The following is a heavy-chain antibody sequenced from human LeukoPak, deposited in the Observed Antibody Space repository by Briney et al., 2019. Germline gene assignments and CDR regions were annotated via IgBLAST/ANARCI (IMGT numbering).Heavy chain of an antibody. V-gene: IGHV3-20*04. CDR3: ARGGSYYYDSSGYYYGY. J-gene: IGHJ4*02. CDR1: GFTFDDYG. Sequence: TGGSLRLSCAASGFTFDDYGMSWVRQAPGKGLEWVSGIIWNGGSTGYADSLKGRFTISRDNAKNSLYLQMNSLRAEDTALYYCARGGSYYYDSSGYYYGYWGQGTLVTVSS. D-gene: IGHD3-22*01. CDR2: IIWNGGST.